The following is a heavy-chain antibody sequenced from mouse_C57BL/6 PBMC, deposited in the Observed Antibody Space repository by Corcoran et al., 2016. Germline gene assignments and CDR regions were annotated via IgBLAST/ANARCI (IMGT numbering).Heavy chain of an antibody. Sequence: QVQLKQSEAELVRPGASVKLSCKASGYTFTDYYINWVKQRPGQGLEWIARIYPGRGNTYYNEKFKGKATLTAEKSSSTAYMQLSSLTSEDSAVYFCARRTTVDWYFDVWGTGTTVTVSS. CDR2: IYPGRGNT. CDR3: ARRTTVDWYFDV. J-gene: IGHJ1*03. CDR1: GYTFTDYY. V-gene: IGHV1-76*01. D-gene: IGHD1-1*01.